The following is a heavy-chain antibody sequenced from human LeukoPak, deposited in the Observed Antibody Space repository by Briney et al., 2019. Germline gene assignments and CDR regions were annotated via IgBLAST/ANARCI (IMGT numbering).Heavy chain of an antibody. CDR3: ARDFFLEWLLSGDY. CDR2: IKQDGSEK. D-gene: IGHD3-3*01. CDR1: GITFSSYW. V-gene: IGHV3-7*01. J-gene: IGHJ4*02. Sequence: GGSLRLSCAASGITFSSYWMSWVRQAPGKGLEWVANIKQDGSEKYYVDSVKGRFTISRDNAKNSLYLQMNSLRAEDTAVYYCARDFFLEWLLSGDYWGQGTLVTVSS.